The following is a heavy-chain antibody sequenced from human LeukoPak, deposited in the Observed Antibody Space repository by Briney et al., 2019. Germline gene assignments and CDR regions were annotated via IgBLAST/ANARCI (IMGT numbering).Heavy chain of an antibody. CDR2: IYYSGST. Sequence: PSETLSLTCTVSGGSISSGGYYWSWLRQHPGKGLEWIGYIYYSGSTYYNPSLKSRVTISVDTSKNQFSLKLSSVTAADTAVYYCARHSEGYSYGYSFWFDPWGQGTLVTVSS. D-gene: IGHD5-18*01. CDR3: ARHSEGYSYGYSFWFDP. J-gene: IGHJ5*02. V-gene: IGHV4-39*01. CDR1: GGSISSGGYY.